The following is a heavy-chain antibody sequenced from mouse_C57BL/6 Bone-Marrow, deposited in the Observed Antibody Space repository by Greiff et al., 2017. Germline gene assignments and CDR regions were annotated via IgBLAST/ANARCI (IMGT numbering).Heavy chain of an antibody. Sequence: QVQLKQSGAELARPGASVKLSCKASGYTFTSYGISWVKQRTGQGLEWIGEIYPRSGNTYYNEKFKGKATLTADKSSSTAYMELRSLTSEDSAVYFCARWGGSYYFDYWGQGTTLTVSS. V-gene: IGHV1-81*01. CDR3: ARWGGSYYFDY. CDR1: GYTFTSYG. J-gene: IGHJ2*01. D-gene: IGHD1-1*01. CDR2: IYPRSGNT.